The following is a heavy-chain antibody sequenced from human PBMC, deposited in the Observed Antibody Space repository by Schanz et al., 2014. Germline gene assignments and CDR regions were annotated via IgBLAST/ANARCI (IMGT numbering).Heavy chain of an antibody. D-gene: IGHD2-2*02. V-gene: IGHV1-69*02. CDR3: AGTYCSSTSCYTGYYYMDV. J-gene: IGHJ6*03. CDR2: IIPVLNIA. Sequence: QVQLVQSGAEEKKPGSSMKVSCTASGGTFTTYPINWLRQAPGQGLEWMGRIIPVLNIATYAQRFQGRVSITADTSTNTAYMELSSLRSEDTAVYYCAGTYCSSTSCYTGYYYMDVWGKGTTVTVSS. CDR1: GGTFTTYP.